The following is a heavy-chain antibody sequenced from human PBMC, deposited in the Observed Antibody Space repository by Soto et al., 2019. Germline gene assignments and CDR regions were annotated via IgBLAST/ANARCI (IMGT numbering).Heavy chain of an antibody. CDR2: ISAYNGNT. Sequence: GASVKASCKASGYTFTSYGISWVRQVPGQGLEWMGWISAYNGNTNYAQKLQGRVTMTTDTSTSTAYMELRSLRSDDTAVYYCAVDPGAAAGFNYYYMDVWGKGTTVTVSS. J-gene: IGHJ6*03. V-gene: IGHV1-18*01. D-gene: IGHD6-13*01. CDR1: GYTFTSYG. CDR3: AVDPGAAAGFNYYYMDV.